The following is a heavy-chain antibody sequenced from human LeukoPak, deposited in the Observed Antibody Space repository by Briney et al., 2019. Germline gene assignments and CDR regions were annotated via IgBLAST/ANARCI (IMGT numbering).Heavy chain of an antibody. D-gene: IGHD2-15*01. V-gene: IGHV4-59*01. CDR3: ARSGSGHGEFFQY. J-gene: IGHJ1*01. CDR2: IYYSGST. Sequence: PSETLSLTCTVSGDSISSYYWSWIRQPPGKGLEWIGYIYYSGSTNYNPSLKSRVTISVDTSKNQFSLKLTSVTAADTAVYYCARSGSGHGEFFQYWGQGTLVTVSS. CDR1: GDSISSYY.